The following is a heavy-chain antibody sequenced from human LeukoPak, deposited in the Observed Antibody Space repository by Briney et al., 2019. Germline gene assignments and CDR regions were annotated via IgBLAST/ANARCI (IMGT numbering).Heavy chain of an antibody. V-gene: IGHV3-23*01. J-gene: IGHJ4*02. Sequence: GGSLRLSCAASGFTFSSYAMSWVRQAPGKGLEWVSAISGSGGSTYYADSVKGRFIISRDNSKNTLYLQMNSLRAEDTAVYYCAKDPHYGDYVPFDYWGQGTLVTVSS. CDR1: GFTFSSYA. D-gene: IGHD4-17*01. CDR2: ISGSGGST. CDR3: AKDPHYGDYVPFDY.